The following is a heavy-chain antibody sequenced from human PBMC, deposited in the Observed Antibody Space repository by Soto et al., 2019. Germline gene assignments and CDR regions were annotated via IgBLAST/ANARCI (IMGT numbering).Heavy chain of an antibody. V-gene: IGHV3-30*18. Sequence: QVQLVESGGGVVQPGTSLRLSCAASGFIFSTNGMYWVRQAPGKGLEWVALISDDGRNGWHADSVKGRFTNYRDISKNTLYLQMNSLRPEDTAVYYCAKLTHSGWHHHYYGMDVWGQGTTVTVSS. CDR2: ISDDGRNG. CDR3: AKLTHSGWHHHYYGMDV. J-gene: IGHJ6*02. CDR1: GFIFSTNG. D-gene: IGHD6-19*01.